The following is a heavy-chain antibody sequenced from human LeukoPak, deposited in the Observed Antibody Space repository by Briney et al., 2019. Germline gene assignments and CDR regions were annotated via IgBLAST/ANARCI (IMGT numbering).Heavy chain of an antibody. V-gene: IGHV5-51*01. CDR1: GYSFTSYW. CDR2: IYPGDSDT. D-gene: IGHD6-13*01. J-gene: IGHJ4*02. CDR3: ARHLHSSSWFGDWGGGGAFDY. Sequence: GESLKISCRGSGYSFTSYWIGWVRQMPGKGLEWMGIIYPGDSDTRYSPSFQGQVTISADKSISTAYLQWSSPKASDTAMYYCARHLHSSSWFGDWGGGGAFDYGARGPRVTVPS.